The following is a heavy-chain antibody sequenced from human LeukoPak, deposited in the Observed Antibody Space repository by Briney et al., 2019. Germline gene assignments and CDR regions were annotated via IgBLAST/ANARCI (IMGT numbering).Heavy chain of an antibody. Sequence: SETLSLTSTVSGGSISSYSWNWFGQPPGKGLDRIGYIYYSGSTNYNPSLKSRVTISVDTSKNHFSLKVSSVTAADTAVYYCARGANYGEDYFDYWGQGTLVTVSS. CDR1: GGSISSYS. D-gene: IGHD1-7*01. J-gene: IGHJ4*02. V-gene: IGHV4-59*01. CDR3: ARGANYGEDYFDY. CDR2: IYYSGST.